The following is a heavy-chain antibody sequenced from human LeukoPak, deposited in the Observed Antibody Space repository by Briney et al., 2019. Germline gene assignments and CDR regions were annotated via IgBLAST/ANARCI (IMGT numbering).Heavy chain of an antibody. CDR2: IKQDGSEK. J-gene: IGHJ4*02. CDR3: ARDRPIGGLFDY. V-gene: IGHV3-7*03. D-gene: IGHD2-21*01. CDR1: RFSFSDYT. Sequence: GGSLRLSCAASRFSFSDYTMSWVRQLPGKGLEWVANIKQDGSEKYYVDSVKGRFTISRDNAKNSLYLQMNSLRAEDTAVYYCARDRPIGGLFDYWGQGTLVTVSS.